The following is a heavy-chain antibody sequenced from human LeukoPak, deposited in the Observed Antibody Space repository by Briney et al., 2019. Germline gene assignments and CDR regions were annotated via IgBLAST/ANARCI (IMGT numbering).Heavy chain of an antibody. J-gene: IGHJ3*02. CDR2: IKSKTDGGTT. Sequence: GGSLRLSCAASGFTFSHAWMSWVRQAPGKGLEWVGRIKSKTDGGTTDYGAPVKGRFIISRDDSKNTLYLQMSGLKIEDTAVYFCITDPGEWEPIWGQGTMVTVSS. V-gene: IGHV3-15*01. D-gene: IGHD1-26*01. CDR3: ITDPGEWEPI. CDR1: GFTFSHAW.